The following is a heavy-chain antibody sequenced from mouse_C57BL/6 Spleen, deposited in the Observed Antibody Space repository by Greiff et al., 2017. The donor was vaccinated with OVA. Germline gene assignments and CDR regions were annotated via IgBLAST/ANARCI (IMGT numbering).Heavy chain of an antibody. CDR2: IRLKSDNYAT. D-gene: IGHD2-2*01. J-gene: IGHJ3*01. Sequence: EVKLMESGGGLVQPGGSMKLSCVASGFTFSNYWMNWVRQSPEKGLEWVAQIRLKSDNYATHYAESVKGRFTISRDDSKSSVYLQMNNLRAEDTGIYYCTGGANGYPAYWGQGTLVTVSA. V-gene: IGHV6-3*01. CDR1: GFTFSNYW. CDR3: TGGANGYPAY.